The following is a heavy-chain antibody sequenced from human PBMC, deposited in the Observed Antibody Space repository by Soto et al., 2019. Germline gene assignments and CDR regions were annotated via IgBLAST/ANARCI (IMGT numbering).Heavy chain of an antibody. V-gene: IGHV3-20*04. J-gene: IGHJ4*02. CDR3: ARLYSSGWYGPGRY. CDR1: GFTFDDYG. CDR2: INGNGGST. D-gene: IGHD6-19*01. Sequence: EVQLVESGGGVVRPGGSLRLSCAASGFTFDDYGMSWVRQAPGKGLEWVSGINGNGGSTGYEDSVKGRFTISRDNSKNSLYLQMNGLRAEETALYYCARLYSSGWYGPGRYWGQGTLVTVSS.